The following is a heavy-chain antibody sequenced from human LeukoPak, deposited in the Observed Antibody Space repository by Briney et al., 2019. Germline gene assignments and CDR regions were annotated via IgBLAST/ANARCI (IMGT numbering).Heavy chain of an antibody. D-gene: IGHD5-24*01. CDR3: AKTPRNYPPGHMDV. Sequence: GGSLRLSCAASAAIFSSNAMHWVRQAPGKGLEWVAFIRYDGSSKYYADSVKGRFTISRDTSKNTSYLQMNSLRLEDTALYYCAKTPRNYPPGHMDVWGKGTTVTISS. CDR2: IRYDGSSK. J-gene: IGHJ6*03. CDR1: AAIFSSNA. V-gene: IGHV3-30*02.